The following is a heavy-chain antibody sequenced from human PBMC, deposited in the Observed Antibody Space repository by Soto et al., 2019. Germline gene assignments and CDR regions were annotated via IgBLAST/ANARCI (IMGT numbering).Heavy chain of an antibody. D-gene: IGHD3-22*01. CDR3: ARLKYYYDSSGYLPHRYYYYYGMDV. CDR1: GGSISSGGYS. J-gene: IGHJ6*02. Sequence: TLSLTCAVAGGSISSGGYSWSWIRQPPGKGLEYIGYIYHSGSTYYNPSLKSRVTISVDTSKNQFSLKLSSVTAADTAVYYCARLKYYYDSSGYLPHRYYYYYGMDVWGQGTTVTVSS. V-gene: IGHV4-30-2*01. CDR2: IYHSGST.